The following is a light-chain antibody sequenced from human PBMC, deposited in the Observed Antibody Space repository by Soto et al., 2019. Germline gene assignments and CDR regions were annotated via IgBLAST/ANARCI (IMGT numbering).Light chain of an antibody. CDR1: PSVSSY. V-gene: IGKV3-11*01. CDR2: DAS. J-gene: IGKJ5*01. CDR3: QHRSHWPHT. Sequence: EIVLTQSPATLSLSPAERATLSCRASPSVSSYLALYQQKPGQAPRLLIYDASNRANGIPARFSGSGSWTDFTPTISRLRPEDFSVYYCQHRSHWPHTCGQGTRLEIK.